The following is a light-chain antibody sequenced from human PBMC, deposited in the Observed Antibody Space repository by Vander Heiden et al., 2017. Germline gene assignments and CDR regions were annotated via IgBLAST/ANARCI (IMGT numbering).Light chain of an antibody. CDR3: QQSYSVPWT. V-gene: IGKV1-39*01. CDR2: ATT. CDR1: QPINSY. J-gene: IGKJ1*01. Sequence: DIQMTQSPSSLSASVGDRVTITCRASQPINSYLNWYQEKPEKAPNLLIYATTDLQSGVPSRFSGSGSGPDFTLTIRSVQPEDFATYFCQQSYSVPWTFGQGTKVEIK.